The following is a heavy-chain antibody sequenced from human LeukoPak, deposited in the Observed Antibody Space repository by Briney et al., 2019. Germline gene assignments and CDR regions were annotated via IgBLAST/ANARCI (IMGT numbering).Heavy chain of an antibody. V-gene: IGHV3-66*01. J-gene: IGHJ4*02. CDR3: AKVTGIVQPFDY. CDR2: IYSGGST. Sequence: QAGGSLRLSCAASGFTVSRNYMSWVRQAPGKGLEWVSVIYSGGSTYYADSVKGRFTISRDNSKNTLYLQMNSLRAEDTAVYYCAKVTGIVQPFDYWGQGTLVTVSS. D-gene: IGHD7-27*01. CDR1: GFTVSRNY.